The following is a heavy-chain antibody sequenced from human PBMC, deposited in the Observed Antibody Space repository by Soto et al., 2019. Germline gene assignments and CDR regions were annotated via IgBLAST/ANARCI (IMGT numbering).Heavy chain of an antibody. Sequence: GGSLRLSCAASGFTFSNAWMSWVRQAPGKGLEWVGRIKSKTDGGTTDYAAPVKGRFTISRDDSKNTLYLQMNSLKTEDIAVYYCTTDPSGAYYYYYYGMDVWGQRTTVTVSS. CDR1: GFTFSNAW. J-gene: IGHJ6*02. D-gene: IGHD2-15*01. CDR3: TTDPSGAYYYYYYGMDV. CDR2: IKSKTDGGTT. V-gene: IGHV3-15*01.